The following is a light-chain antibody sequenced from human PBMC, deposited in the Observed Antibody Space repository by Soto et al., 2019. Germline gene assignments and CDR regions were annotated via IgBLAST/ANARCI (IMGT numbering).Light chain of an antibody. J-gene: IGKJ1*01. CDR1: QSINSN. V-gene: IGKV3-15*01. CDR3: QQYNNWGT. Sequence: EIVMTQSPATLSVSPGDRATLSCRASQSINSNLAWHQQKPGQAPRLLIYGASTRATGIPARFSGRGSGTEFTLTISSLQSEDFAVYYCQQYNNWGTFGQGTKVEIK. CDR2: GAS.